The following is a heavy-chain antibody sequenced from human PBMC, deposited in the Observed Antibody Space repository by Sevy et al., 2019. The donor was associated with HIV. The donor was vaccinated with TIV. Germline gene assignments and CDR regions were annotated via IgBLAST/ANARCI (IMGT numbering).Heavy chain of an antibody. CDR2: ISWKSGGI. CDR3: AKDTSAAARRGAFDY. J-gene: IGHJ4*02. CDR1: GFTFDDYA. Sequence: GGSLRLSCVASGFTFDDYAMHWVRQAPGKGLEWVSGISWKSGGIGYADSVKGRFIISRDNVKNSLYLQMNSLRAEDTALYYCAKDTSAAARRGAFDYWGQGTLVTVSS. V-gene: IGHV3-9*01. D-gene: IGHD6-13*01.